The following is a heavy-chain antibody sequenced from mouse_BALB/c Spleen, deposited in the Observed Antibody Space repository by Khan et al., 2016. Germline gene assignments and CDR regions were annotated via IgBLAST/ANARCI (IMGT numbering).Heavy chain of an antibody. Sequence: QVQLKQSGAELVKPGASVKLSCKASGYTFTSYYMYWVKQRPGQGLEWIGEINPSNGDTNFNETFKSKATLTVDKSSSTPYMQFSSLKSEDPAVYACTRAGYTGAFAYWGQGTLVTVSA. J-gene: IGHJ3*01. CDR2: INPSNGDT. D-gene: IGHD4-1*01. CDR1: GYTFTSYY. CDR3: TRAGYTGAFAY. V-gene: IGHV1S81*02.